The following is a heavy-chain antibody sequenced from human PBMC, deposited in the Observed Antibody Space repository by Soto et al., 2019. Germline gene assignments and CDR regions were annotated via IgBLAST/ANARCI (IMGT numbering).Heavy chain of an antibody. CDR3: ARDADLLYAKSDYFGFDV. V-gene: IGHV1-2*02. Sequence: ASVKVSCKTSGFTFTAYPLHWVRQAPGQGLEWMGYINPSRGSAQYSQKFRGRVTMTRDTSLNTAYMEVNGLKSDDTALYFCARDADLLYAKSDYFGFDVWGQGTMVTVSS. D-gene: IGHD3-10*01. CDR2: INPSRGSA. CDR1: GFTFTAYP. J-gene: IGHJ6*02.